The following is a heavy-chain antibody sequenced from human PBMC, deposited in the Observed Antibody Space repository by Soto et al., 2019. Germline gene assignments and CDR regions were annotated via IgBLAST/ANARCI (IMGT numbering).Heavy chain of an antibody. CDR1: GFTFSSYA. V-gene: IGHV3-23*01. J-gene: IGHJ4*02. Sequence: EVQLLESGGGLVQPGGSLRLSCAASGFTFSSYAMSWVRQAPGKGLEWVSAISGSGGSTYYADSVKGRFTISRANSKNTRYLQMNSLRAEDTAVYYCAKNSVIAVVGTCDYWGQGALVTGSS. CDR2: ISGSGGST. D-gene: IGHD6-19*01. CDR3: AKNSVIAVVGTCDY.